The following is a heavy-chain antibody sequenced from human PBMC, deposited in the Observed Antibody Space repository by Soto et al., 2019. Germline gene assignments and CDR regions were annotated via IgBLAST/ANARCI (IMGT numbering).Heavy chain of an antibody. CDR1: GFTFSGSA. CDR2: IRSKANSYAT. V-gene: IGHV3-73*01. J-gene: IGHJ3*02. Sequence: GGSLRLSCAASGFTFSGSAMHWVRQASVKGLEWVGRIRSKANSYATAYAASVKGRFTISRDDSKNTAYLQMNSLKTEDTAVYYCTSPAGMADRRDDIWGQGTMVTVSS. CDR3: TSPAGMADRRDDI. D-gene: IGHD1-1*01.